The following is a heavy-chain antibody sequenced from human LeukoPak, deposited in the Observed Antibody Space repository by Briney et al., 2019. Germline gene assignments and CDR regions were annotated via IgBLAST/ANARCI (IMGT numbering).Heavy chain of an antibody. CDR1: GFTFSSYA. Sequence: GGSLRLSCAASGFTFSSYAMSWVRQAPGKGLEWVSAISGSGGSTYYADSVKGRFTISRDNSKNTLYLQMNSLRAEDTAVYYCAKDLAPTYSGSYSAYFQHWGQGTLVTVSS. D-gene: IGHD1-26*01. CDR2: ISGSGGST. CDR3: AKDLAPTYSGSYSAYFQH. V-gene: IGHV3-23*01. J-gene: IGHJ1*01.